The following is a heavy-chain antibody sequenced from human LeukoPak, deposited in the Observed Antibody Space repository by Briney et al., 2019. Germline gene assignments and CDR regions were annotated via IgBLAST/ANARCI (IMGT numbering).Heavy chain of an antibody. CDR1: GYTFTSYD. D-gene: IGHD1-26*01. Sequence: ASVKVSCKFSGYTFTSYDINWVRQATGQGLEWMGWMNPNGGNTGYAQKFQGRVTMTSDTSITTAYMDLSSLTSEDTAVYYCARGRVGATSHSNWFFDLWGRGTPVTVSS. CDR3: ARGRVGATSHSNWFFDL. V-gene: IGHV1-8*01. CDR2: MNPNGGNT. J-gene: IGHJ2*01.